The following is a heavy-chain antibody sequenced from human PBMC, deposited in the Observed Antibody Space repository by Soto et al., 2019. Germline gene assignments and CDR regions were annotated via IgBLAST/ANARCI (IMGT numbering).Heavy chain of an antibody. D-gene: IGHD3-10*01. Sequence: GGSLRLSCAASGFTFSSYGMHWVRQAPGKGLELVAVISYEGSNKYYADSVKGRFTITRDNSKNTLYLQMNSLRDDDTAEYCCATFTGDAFDIWGQGTMVTVSS. CDR3: ATFTGDAFDI. CDR1: GFTFSSYG. CDR2: ISYEGSNK. V-gene: IGHV3-30*03. J-gene: IGHJ3*02.